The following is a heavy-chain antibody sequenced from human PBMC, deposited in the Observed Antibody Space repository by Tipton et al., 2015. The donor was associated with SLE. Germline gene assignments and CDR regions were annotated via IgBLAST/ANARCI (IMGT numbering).Heavy chain of an antibody. J-gene: IGHJ6*02. Sequence: TLSLTCTVSGGSISSYYWSWIRQPPGKGLEWIGYIYYSGSTNYNPSLKSRVTMSVDTSKNQFSLKLSSVTAADTAVYYCARDLASNHPLYYYGMDVWGQGTTVTVSS. CDR3: ARDLASNHPLYYYGMDV. V-gene: IGHV4-59*12. D-gene: IGHD4-11*01. CDR1: GGSISSYY. CDR2: IYYSGST.